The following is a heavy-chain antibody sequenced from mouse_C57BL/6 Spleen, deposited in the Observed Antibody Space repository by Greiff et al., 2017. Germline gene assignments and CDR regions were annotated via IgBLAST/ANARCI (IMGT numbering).Heavy chain of an antibody. D-gene: IGHD1-1*01. CDR1: GYSITSGYY. V-gene: IGHV3-6*01. Sequence: EVKLMESGPGLVKPSQSLSLTCSVTGYSITSGYYWNWIRQFPGNKLEWMGYISYDGSNNYNPSLKNRISITRYTSKNQFFLKLNSVTTEDTATYYCARGGIGSSYGFDVWGTGTTVTVSS. CDR2: ISYDGSN. CDR3: ARGGIGSSYGFDV. J-gene: IGHJ1*03.